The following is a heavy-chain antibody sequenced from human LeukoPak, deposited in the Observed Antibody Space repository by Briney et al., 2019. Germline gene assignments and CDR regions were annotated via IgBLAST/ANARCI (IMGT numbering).Heavy chain of an antibody. CDR1: GFTLRTYG. Sequence: GGSLRHSCAAPGFTLRTYGMQSVRQAPGKGLELEEPILLDGNNKYSPDSAKGRFTISRDNSKNTLYLQMDSLRAEDTAVYYCARGWWSGYDAKLDYWGQGALVTVSS. CDR3: ARGWWSGYDAKLDY. V-gene: IGHV3-33*01. J-gene: IGHJ4*02. D-gene: IGHD5-12*01. CDR2: ILLDGNNK.